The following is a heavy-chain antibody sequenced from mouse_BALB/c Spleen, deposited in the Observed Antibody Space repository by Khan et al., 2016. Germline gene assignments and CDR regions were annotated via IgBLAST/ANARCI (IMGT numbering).Heavy chain of an antibody. J-gene: IGHJ3*01. CDR1: GYSITSDYA. CDR3: ARCFGHRRFAY. CDR2: ISYSGST. V-gene: IGHV3-2*02. Sequence: EVELVESGPGLVKPSQSLSLTCTVSGYSITSDYAWYWLRQFPGNKLWWVSYISYSGSTYYTPSLKSRVTITRDTSQNQVYLQLNSVTTEDTGTCYCARCFGHRRFAYWGQGTLVTGAA.